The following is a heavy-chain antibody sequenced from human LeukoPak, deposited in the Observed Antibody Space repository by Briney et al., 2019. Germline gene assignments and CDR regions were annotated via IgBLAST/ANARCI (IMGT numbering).Heavy chain of an antibody. CDR3: TTGYYYDSSGYYN. V-gene: IGHV3-15*01. Sequence: GGSLRLSCAASGFTFSDAWMSWVRQAPGKGLEWVGRIKSKTDGGTTDYAAPVKGRFTISRDDSKNTLYLQMNSLETEDTAVYYCTTGYYYDSSGYYNWGQGTLVTVSS. CDR1: GFTFSDAW. D-gene: IGHD3-22*01. J-gene: IGHJ4*02. CDR2: IKSKTDGGTT.